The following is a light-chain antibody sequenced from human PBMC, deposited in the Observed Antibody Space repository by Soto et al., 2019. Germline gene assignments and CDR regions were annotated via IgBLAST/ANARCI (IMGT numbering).Light chain of an antibody. CDR3: QSYDTSLSGVI. CDR2: GNT. J-gene: IGLJ2*01. V-gene: IGLV1-40*01. Sequence: QSVLTQPPSVSGAPGQWVTISCTGSSSNIGGGYDAHWYQQVPGTAPKLLIYGNTNRPSGVPDRFSGSKSGTSASLAITGLQAEDEADYYCQSYDTSLSGVIFGGGTKLTVL. CDR1: SSNIGGGYD.